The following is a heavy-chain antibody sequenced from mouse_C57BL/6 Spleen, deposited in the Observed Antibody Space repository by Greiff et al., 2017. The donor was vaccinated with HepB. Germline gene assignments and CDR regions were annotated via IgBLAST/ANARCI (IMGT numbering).Heavy chain of an antibody. V-gene: IGHV1-64*01. CDR3: ARFPPRGDYAWFAY. Sequence: QVQLKQPGAELVKPGASVKLSCKASGYTFTSYWMHWVKQRPGQGLEWIGMIHPNSGSTNYNEKFKSKATLTVDKSSSTAYMQLSSLTSEDSAVYYCARFPPRGDYAWFAYWGQGTLVTVSA. CDR2: IHPNSGST. CDR1: GYTFTSYW. J-gene: IGHJ3*01. D-gene: IGHD3-3*01.